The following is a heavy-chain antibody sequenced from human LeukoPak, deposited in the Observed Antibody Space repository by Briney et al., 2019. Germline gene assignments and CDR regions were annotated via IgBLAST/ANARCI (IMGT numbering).Heavy chain of an antibody. J-gene: IGHJ3*02. CDR2: ISSSSSYI. CDR1: GFTFSSYS. CDR3: VPPRGSRRGLDAFDI. V-gene: IGHV3-21*01. Sequence: PGGSLRLSCAASGFTFSSYSMNWVRQAPGKGLEWVSSISSSSSYIYYADSVKGRFTISRDNAKNSLYLQMNSLRAEDTAVYHCVPPRGSRRGLDAFDIWGQGTMVTVSS. D-gene: IGHD3-10*01.